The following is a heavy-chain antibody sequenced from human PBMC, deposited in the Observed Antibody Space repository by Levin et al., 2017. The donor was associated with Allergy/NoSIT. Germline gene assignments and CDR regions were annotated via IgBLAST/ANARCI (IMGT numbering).Heavy chain of an antibody. D-gene: IGHD6-6*01. Sequence: PSETLSLTCTVSGGSISSSSYYWGWIRQPPGKGLEWIGSIYYSGSTYYNPSLKSRVTISVDTSKNQFSLKLSSVTAADTAVYYCARQVAAHWYFDLWGRGTLVTVSS. J-gene: IGHJ2*01. V-gene: IGHV4-39*01. CDR2: IYYSGST. CDR3: ARQVAAHWYFDL. CDR1: GGSISSSSYY.